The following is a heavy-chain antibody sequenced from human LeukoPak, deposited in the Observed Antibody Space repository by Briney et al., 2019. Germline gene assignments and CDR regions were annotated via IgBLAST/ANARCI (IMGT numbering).Heavy chain of an antibody. J-gene: IGHJ5*02. Sequence: GGSLRLSCAASGFTFSSYAMSWVRQAPGKGLEWVSAISGSGGSTYYADSVKGRFTISRDDAKNTVDLQMNSLRGEDTAVYYCVRGRGSYGWFDPWGQGTLVTVSS. D-gene: IGHD3-10*01. V-gene: IGHV3-23*01. CDR1: GFTFSSYA. CDR2: ISGSGGST. CDR3: VRGRGSYGWFDP.